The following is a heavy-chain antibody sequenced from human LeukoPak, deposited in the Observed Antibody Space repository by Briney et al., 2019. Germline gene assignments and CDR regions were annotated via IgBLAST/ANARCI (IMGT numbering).Heavy chain of an antibody. V-gene: IGHV4-59*01. CDR1: GGSISSYY. J-gene: IGHJ4*02. CDR3: AREAGYCRGGSCYQSVYFDY. Sequence: SETLSLTCTVSGGSISSYYWSWIRQPPGKGLEWIGYIYYSGSTNYNPSLKSRVTISVDTSKNQFSLKLSSMTAADTAVYYCAREAGYCRGGSCYQSVYFDYWSQGTLVTVSS. CDR2: IYYSGST. D-gene: IGHD2-15*01.